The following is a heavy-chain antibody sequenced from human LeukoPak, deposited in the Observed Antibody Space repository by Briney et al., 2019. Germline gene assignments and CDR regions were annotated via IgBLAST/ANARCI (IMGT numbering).Heavy chain of an antibody. J-gene: IGHJ4*02. CDR2: ISSGGSTK. CDR3: AREEAAAVDY. CDR1: GFTFSSYS. V-gene: IGHV3-30-3*01. Sequence: GGSLRLSCAASGFTFSSYSMHWVRQAPGKGLEWVTIISSGGSTKYYADSVKGRFTISRDNSKNTVYLQMNNLRTEDTAAYYCAREEAAAVDYWGQGTLVTVSS. D-gene: IGHD6-13*01.